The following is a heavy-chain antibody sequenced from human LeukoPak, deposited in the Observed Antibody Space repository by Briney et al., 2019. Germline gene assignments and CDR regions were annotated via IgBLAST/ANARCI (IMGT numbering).Heavy chain of an antibody. CDR2: INHSGST. V-gene: IGHV4-4*02. CDR1: GGSISSSNW. J-gene: IGHJ4*02. CDR3: ARLNYYGSGSYYSGLGDFDY. Sequence: SETLSLTCAVSGGSISSSNWWSWVRQPPGKGLEWIGEINHSGSTNYNPSLKSRVTISVDTSKNQFSLKLSSVTAADTAVYYCARLNYYGSGSYYSGLGDFDYWGQGTLVTVSS. D-gene: IGHD3-10*01.